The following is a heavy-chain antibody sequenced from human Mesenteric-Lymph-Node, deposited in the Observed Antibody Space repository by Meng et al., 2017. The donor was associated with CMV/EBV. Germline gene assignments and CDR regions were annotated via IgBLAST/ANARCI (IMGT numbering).Heavy chain of an antibody. D-gene: IGHD4/OR15-4a*01. CDR1: RLTVDDNY. Sequence: GESLKISCAASRLTVDDNYMSWVRQAPGKGLEWVSVIYNSGSTFYADSVKGRFTISRDTSKNTLHLQMNSLRAEDTAVYYCTRGMVRSKGNVFDLWGQGTMVTVS. V-gene: IGHV3-53*01. CDR2: IYNSGST. CDR3: TRGMVRSKGNVFDL. J-gene: IGHJ3*01.